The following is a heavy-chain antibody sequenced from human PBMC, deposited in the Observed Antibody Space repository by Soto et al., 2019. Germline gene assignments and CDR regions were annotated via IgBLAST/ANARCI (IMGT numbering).Heavy chain of an antibody. CDR2: VTGSGSNT. Sequence: GGSLRLSCAASGFTFSTFTMSWVRQAPGKGLEWVSGVTGSGSNTYYADSVRGRFVVSRDNSKNTLYLEMNNLRLDDTAVYYCVKHSEYQLVSWFDPWGQGTLVTVSS. CDR1: GFTFSTFT. J-gene: IGHJ5*02. V-gene: IGHV3-23*01. D-gene: IGHD2-2*01. CDR3: VKHSEYQLVSWFDP.